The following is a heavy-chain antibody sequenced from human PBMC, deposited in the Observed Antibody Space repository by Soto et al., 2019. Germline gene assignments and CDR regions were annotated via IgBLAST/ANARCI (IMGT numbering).Heavy chain of an antibody. CDR2: IWFDSSHS. CDR1: GFPFSAYG. CDR3: ARYSSNSYYFDY. V-gene: IGHV3-33*01. D-gene: IGHD6-13*01. Sequence: GGSLRLSCEASGFPFSAYGMHWIRQAPGKGLEWVAVIWFDSSHSFYADSVQGRFTVSRDNSKNTQYLQMSSLRAEDTAVYYCARYSSNSYYFDYWGQGALVTVPQ. J-gene: IGHJ4*02.